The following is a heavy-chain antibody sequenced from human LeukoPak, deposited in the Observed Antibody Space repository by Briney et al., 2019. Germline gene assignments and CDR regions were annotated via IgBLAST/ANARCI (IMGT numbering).Heavy chain of an antibody. Sequence: SVKVSCKASGGTFSSYAISWVRQAPGQGREWMGGIIPIFGTANYAQKFQGRVTITADESTSTAYMELSSLRSEDTAVYYCARDTSHDSSGYYFSWGQGTLVTVSS. CDR2: IIPIFGTA. V-gene: IGHV1-69*01. D-gene: IGHD3-22*01. CDR1: GGTFSSYA. CDR3: ARDTSHDSSGYYFS. J-gene: IGHJ5*02.